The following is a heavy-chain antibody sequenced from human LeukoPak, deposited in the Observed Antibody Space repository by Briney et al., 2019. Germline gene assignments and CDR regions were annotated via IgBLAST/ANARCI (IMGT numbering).Heavy chain of an antibody. CDR2: IYTSGST. J-gene: IGHJ4*02. V-gene: IGHV4-61*02. CDR1: GGSISSGSYY. Sequence: SETLSLTCTVSGGSISSGSYYWSWIRQPAGKGLEWIGRIYTSGSTNYNPSLKSRVTISVDTSKNQFSLKLSSVTAADTAVYYCARELDESSGYWANWGQGTLVTVSS. CDR3: ARELDESSGYWAN. D-gene: IGHD3-22*01.